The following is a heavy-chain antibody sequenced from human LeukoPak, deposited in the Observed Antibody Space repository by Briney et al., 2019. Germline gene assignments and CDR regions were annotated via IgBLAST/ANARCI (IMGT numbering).Heavy chain of an antibody. D-gene: IGHD4/OR15-4a*01. CDR2: LYLNSGDA. Sequence: ASVKVPCMASGYTFTGYYMHWVRQAPGRGLEWMGWLYLNSGDANYVQKFRGRVTMTRDTSISKAYMELSRLGSDDTAVYYCARVLSYGDNYGYLGYWGQGTLVTVSS. J-gene: IGHJ4*02. CDR3: ARVLSYGDNYGYLGY. V-gene: IGHV1-2*02. CDR1: GYTFTGYY.